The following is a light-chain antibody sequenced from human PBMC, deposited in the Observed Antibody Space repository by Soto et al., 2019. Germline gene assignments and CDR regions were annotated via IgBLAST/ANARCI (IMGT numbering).Light chain of an antibody. J-gene: IGKJ5*01. V-gene: IGKV1-13*02. CDR2: DVS. Sequence: AIQVTQSPSSLSASVGDRVTMTCRASQDIRGALAWYQQKSGKPPNLLIYDVSTLEGGVPSRFSGSGSGTEFTLTISSLQPEDFGTYYCQQFNSYPLPFGHGTRLEIK. CDR1: QDIRGA. CDR3: QQFNSYPLP.